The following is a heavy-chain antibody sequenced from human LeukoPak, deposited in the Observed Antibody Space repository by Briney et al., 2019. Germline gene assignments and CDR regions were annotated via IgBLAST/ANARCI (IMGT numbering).Heavy chain of an antibody. Sequence: PGGSLRLSCTASGFSFDDYGMSWVRQAPGKGLEWVSGITWNADSTGYVDFVKGRFTVSRDNAKNSLYLQMDSLRDEDTALYYCARDHHCSSATCPSDYWGQGTLVTVSS. CDR1: GFSFDDYG. J-gene: IGHJ4*02. V-gene: IGHV3-20*04. D-gene: IGHD2-2*01. CDR2: ITWNADST. CDR3: ARDHHCSSATCPSDY.